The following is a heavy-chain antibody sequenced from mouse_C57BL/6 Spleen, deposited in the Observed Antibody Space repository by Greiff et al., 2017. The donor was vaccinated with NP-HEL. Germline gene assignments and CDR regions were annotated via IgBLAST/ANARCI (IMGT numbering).Heavy chain of an antibody. CDR1: GYTFTDYN. CDR3: AREDDGSTLFAY. J-gene: IGHJ3*01. CDR2: INPNNGGT. D-gene: IGHD1-1*01. Sequence: EVQLQQSGPELVKPGASVKIPCKASGYTFTDYNMDWVKQSHGKSLEWIGDINPNNGGTSYNQKFKGKATLTVDKSSSTAYMELRSLNSEDPAVYYCAREDDGSTLFAYWGQGTLVTVSA. V-gene: IGHV1-18*01.